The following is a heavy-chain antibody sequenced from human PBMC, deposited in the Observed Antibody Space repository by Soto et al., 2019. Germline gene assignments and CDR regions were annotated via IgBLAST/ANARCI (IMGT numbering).Heavy chain of an antibody. CDR2: IIPIFGTA. D-gene: IGHD3-10*01. V-gene: IGHV1-69*06. Sequence: SVKVSCKASGCTFSSYAISWVRQAPGQGLEWMGGIIPIFGTANYAQKFQGRVTITADKSTSTAYMELSSLRSEDTAVYYCARAVPYYYGSGSYPDWFDPWGQGTLVTVSS. J-gene: IGHJ5*02. CDR3: ARAVPYYYGSGSYPDWFDP. CDR1: GCTFSSYA.